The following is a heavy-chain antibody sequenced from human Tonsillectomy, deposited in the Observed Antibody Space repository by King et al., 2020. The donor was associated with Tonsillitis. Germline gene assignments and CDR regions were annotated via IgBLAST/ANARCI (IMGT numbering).Heavy chain of an antibody. CDR3: PTAPVWVAVAGTASFDY. D-gene: IGHD6-19*01. Sequence: VQLVESGGGLVKPGGSLRLSCAASGFTFSNAWMSWVRQAPGKGLEWVGRIKSKTDGGTTDYAAPVKGRFTISRDDSKNTLYLQMNSLKTEDTAVYYCPTAPVWVAVAGTASFDYWGQGTLVTVSS. CDR1: GFTFSNAW. J-gene: IGHJ4*02. CDR2: IKSKTDGGTT. V-gene: IGHV3-15*01.